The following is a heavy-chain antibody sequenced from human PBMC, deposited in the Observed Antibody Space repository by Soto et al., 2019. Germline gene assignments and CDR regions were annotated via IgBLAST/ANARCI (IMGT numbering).Heavy chain of an antibody. Sequence: SVKVSCKASGGTFSTYTFSRVRQAPGQGLEWMGRIIPIFGTPYYAQKFQGRVTITADKSTSTVYMELSSLGSDDTAVYFCARGLECRGYCLDKPTWFGPWGQGTLVTVS. J-gene: IGHJ5*02. CDR2: IIPIFGTP. CDR1: GGTFSTYT. CDR3: ARGLECRGYCLDKPTWFGP. V-gene: IGHV1-69*06. D-gene: IGHD2-15*01.